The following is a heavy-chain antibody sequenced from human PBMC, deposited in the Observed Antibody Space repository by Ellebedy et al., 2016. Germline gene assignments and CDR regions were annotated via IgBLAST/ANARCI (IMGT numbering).Heavy chain of an antibody. D-gene: IGHD2-15*01. CDR1: GFSLSTVGVA. CDR3: AHISEWWRYFDH. V-gene: IGHV2-5*01. Sequence: SGPTLVKPSQTLTLTCSFSGFSLSTVGVAVAWIRQPPGKALEWLALIYWNDDKRYSPSLKSRLTITKDTSKNQVVLTMTNMDPVDTATYYCAHISEWWRYFDHWGRGTLVTVSS. CDR2: IYWNDDK. J-gene: IGHJ4*02.